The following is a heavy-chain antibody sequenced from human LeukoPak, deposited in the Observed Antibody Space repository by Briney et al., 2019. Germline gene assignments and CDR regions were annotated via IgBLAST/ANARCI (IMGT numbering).Heavy chain of an antibody. V-gene: IGHV3-23*01. Sequence: GGSLRLSCAASGFSFSSFAMTWVRQAPGKGPEWVSSITGGHYATYNTDSVKGRFTISRDNAKNTLYLQMNSLRADDTAIYYCTKDPSGDYIGAFDPWGQGTLVTVSS. J-gene: IGHJ5*02. D-gene: IGHD4-17*01. CDR1: GFSFSSFA. CDR3: TKDPSGDYIGAFDP. CDR2: ITGGHYAT.